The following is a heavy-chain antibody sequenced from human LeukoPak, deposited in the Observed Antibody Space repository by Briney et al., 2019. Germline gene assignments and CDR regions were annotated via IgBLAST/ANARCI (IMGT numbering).Heavy chain of an antibody. V-gene: IGHV1-2*02. CDR1: GYTFTDHH. CDR2: IHPNSGDT. CDR3: ARGTFDP. J-gene: IGHJ5*02. Sequence: GASVKVSCKASGYTFTDHHMHWVRQAPGQGLEWMGWIHPNSGDTNYPQRFQGRVTMTRDTSISTAYMELSRLRSDDTAVYYCARGTFDPWGQGTLVTVSS.